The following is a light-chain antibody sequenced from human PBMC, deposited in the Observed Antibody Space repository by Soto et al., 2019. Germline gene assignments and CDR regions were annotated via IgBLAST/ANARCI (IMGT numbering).Light chain of an antibody. CDR3: CSYAGSSTSLYV. CDR2: EVS. J-gene: IGLJ1*01. Sequence: QSVLTQPASVSGSPGQSITISCTGTSSDVGSYNLVSWYQQHPGKAPKLMIYEVSKRPSGVSTRFSGSKSGNTASLTISGLQAEDEADYYCCSYAGSSTSLYVFGTGTKLTVL. V-gene: IGLV2-23*02. CDR1: SSDVGSYNL.